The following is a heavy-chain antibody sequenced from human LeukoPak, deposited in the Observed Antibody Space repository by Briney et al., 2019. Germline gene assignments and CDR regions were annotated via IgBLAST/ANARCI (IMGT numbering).Heavy chain of an antibody. D-gene: IGHD6-13*01. CDR3: ARAPAGSSKYEY. J-gene: IGHJ4*02. Sequence: PSETLSLTCTVSGGSISSYYWSWIRRPPGKGLEWIGYIYYSGSTNYNPSLKSRVTISVDTSKSQFSLNLSSVTAADTAVYYCARAPAGSSKYEYWGQGILVTVSS. CDR1: GGSISSYY. CDR2: IYYSGST. V-gene: IGHV4-59*12.